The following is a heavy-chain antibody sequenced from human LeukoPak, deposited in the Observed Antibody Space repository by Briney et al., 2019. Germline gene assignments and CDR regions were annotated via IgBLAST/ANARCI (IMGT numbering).Heavy chain of an antibody. CDR2: ISSSSSYI. J-gene: IGHJ3*02. CDR3: ARVSRDSSGYRTDAFDI. V-gene: IGHV3-21*01. CDR1: GFTFSSYS. Sequence: GGSLRLSCAASGFTFSSYSVNWVRQAPGKGLEWVSSISSSSSYIYYADSVKGRFTISRDNAKNSLYLQMNSLRAEDTAVYYCARVSRDSSGYRTDAFDIWGQGTMVTVSS. D-gene: IGHD3-22*01.